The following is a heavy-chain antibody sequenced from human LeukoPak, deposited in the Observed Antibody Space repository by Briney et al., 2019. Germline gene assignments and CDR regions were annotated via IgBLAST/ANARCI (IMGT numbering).Heavy chain of an antibody. CDR3: ARLGGYSYGYSGAFDI. V-gene: IGHV4-39*01. Sequence: PSETLSLTCTVSGGSISSSSYYWGWIRQPPGKGLEWIGSIYYSGSTYYNPSLKSRVIISVDTSKNQFSLKLSSVTAADTAVYYCARLGGYSYGYSGAFDIWGQGTMVIVSS. D-gene: IGHD5-18*01. CDR1: GGSISSSSYY. CDR2: IYYSGST. J-gene: IGHJ3*02.